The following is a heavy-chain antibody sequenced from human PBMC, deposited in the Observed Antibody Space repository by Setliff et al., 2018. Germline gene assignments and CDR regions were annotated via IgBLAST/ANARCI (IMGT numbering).Heavy chain of an antibody. CDR2: ISAQDGNT. V-gene: IGHV1-18*01. CDR3: ARGRTDYDILTGYNLNYYYYMDV. CDR1: GYSFLSYG. D-gene: IGHD3-9*01. Sequence: ASVKVSCKASGYSFLSYGITWVRQAPGQGLEWMGWISAQDGNTIYAQNFQGRVTMTTDTSTSTAYMELRSLRSDDTAVYYCARGRTDYDILTGYNLNYYYYMDVWGKGTTVTVSS. J-gene: IGHJ6*03.